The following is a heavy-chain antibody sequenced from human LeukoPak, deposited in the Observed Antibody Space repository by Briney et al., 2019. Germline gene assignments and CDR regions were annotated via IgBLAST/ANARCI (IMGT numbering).Heavy chain of an antibody. D-gene: IGHD3-16*01. J-gene: IGHJ4*02. CDR3: ARGRGGYYFDY. CDR1: GFTFSSYA. V-gene: IGHV3-64D*09. CDR2: ISSNGGST. Sequence: GGSLRLSCSASGFTFSSYAMHWVRQAPGKGLEYVSAISSNGGSTYYADSVKGRFTISRDNSKNTLYLQMSSLRAEDTAVYYCARGRGGYYFDYWGQGTLVTVSS.